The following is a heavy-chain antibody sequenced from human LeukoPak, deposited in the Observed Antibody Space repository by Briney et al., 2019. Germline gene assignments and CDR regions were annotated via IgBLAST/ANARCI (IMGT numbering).Heavy chain of an antibody. CDR1: GYTFTGYY. CDR2: INTNSGGT. CDR3: ARDAMVTRPFDY. Sequence: ASVKVSCKASGYTFTGYYMHWVRQAPGQGLEWVGWINTNSGGTNYAQKFQGRVTMTRDTSISTAYMELSRLRSDDTAVYYCARDAMVTRPFDYWGQGTLVTVSS. D-gene: IGHD2-21*02. J-gene: IGHJ4*02. V-gene: IGHV1-2*02.